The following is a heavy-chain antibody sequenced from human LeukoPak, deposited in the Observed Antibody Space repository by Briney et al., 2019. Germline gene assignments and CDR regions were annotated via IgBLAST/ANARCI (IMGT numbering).Heavy chain of an antibody. Sequence: SETLSLTCDVSGGSVTSTNWWTWFRQPPGKGLEWIGEVHLDGRTNYNPSLKSRLVMSADLPENHISLKLTTVTPADTAVYYCAREGGFYRPLDYSGQGTLVTVSS. V-gene: IGHV4-4*02. D-gene: IGHD6-25*01. CDR1: GGSVTSTNW. CDR2: VHLDGRT. J-gene: IGHJ4*02. CDR3: AREGGFYRPLDY.